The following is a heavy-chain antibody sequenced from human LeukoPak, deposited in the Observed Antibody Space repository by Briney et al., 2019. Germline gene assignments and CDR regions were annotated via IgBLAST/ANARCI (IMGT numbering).Heavy chain of an antibody. D-gene: IGHD3-10*01. CDR2: ISGSGGGT. Sequence: PGGSLRLSCAASGFTFTSYAMSWVRQAPGKGLEWVSAISGSGGGTYYADSVKGRFTISRDNSKNTLYLQMDSLRPEDTAVYYCANLWGVTGGFDYWGQGTLVTVSS. CDR3: ANLWGVTGGFDY. CDR1: GFTFTSYA. V-gene: IGHV3-23*01. J-gene: IGHJ4*02.